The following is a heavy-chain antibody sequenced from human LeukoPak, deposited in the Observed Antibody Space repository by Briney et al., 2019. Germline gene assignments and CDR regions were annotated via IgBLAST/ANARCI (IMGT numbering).Heavy chain of an antibody. Sequence: GASVKVSCKASGYTFTSYDINWVRQAPGQGVEWMGWMNTNSGNTDYAQKFQGRVTMTRNTSISTAYMELSSLRSEDTAVYYCARGGGYYYDSSLPIGWGQGTLVTVSS. CDR3: ARGGGYYYDSSLPIG. CDR1: GYTFTSYD. D-gene: IGHD3-22*01. J-gene: IGHJ4*02. V-gene: IGHV1-8*01. CDR2: MNTNSGNT.